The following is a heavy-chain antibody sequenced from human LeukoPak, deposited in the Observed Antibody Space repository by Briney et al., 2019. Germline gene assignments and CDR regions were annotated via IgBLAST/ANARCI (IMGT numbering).Heavy chain of an antibody. J-gene: IGHJ4*02. CDR2: IRSGGDAV. CDR1: GFTFSSFE. D-gene: IGHD6-19*01. CDR3: ARRPSGWPSDY. Sequence: GGSLRLSCAAPGFTFSSFEMHWVRQAPGKGLEWISYIRSGGDAVYYADSVKGRFTISRDNAKNSLYLQMNSLRADDTAVYYCARRPSGWPSDYWGQGTLVTVSS. V-gene: IGHV3-48*03.